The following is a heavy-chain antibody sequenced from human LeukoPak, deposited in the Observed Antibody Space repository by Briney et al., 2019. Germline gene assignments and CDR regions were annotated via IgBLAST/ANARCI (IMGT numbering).Heavy chain of an antibody. CDR3: ARDSNSQDEWGPYDS. CDR2: TYYWSQLSN. CDR1: GDSVSANSRS. V-gene: IGHV6-1*01. D-gene: IGHD1-26*01. Sequence: TSQTLSLTCAVSGDSVSANSRSWNWIRQSPSGGLEWLGRTYYWSQLSNDYGGSVRSRITINPDTSTNAFSLQLHSVTPEDTAVYYCARDSNSQDEWGPYDSWGPGSLVTVSS. J-gene: IGHJ4*02.